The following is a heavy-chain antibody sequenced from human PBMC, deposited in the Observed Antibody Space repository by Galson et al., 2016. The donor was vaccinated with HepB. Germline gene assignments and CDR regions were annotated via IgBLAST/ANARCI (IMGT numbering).Heavy chain of an antibody. D-gene: IGHD1-14*01. J-gene: IGHJ5*01. CDR3: AIVSSAELGFTPSPPHDWVDC. V-gene: IGHV1-69*04. Sequence: SVKVSCKASGGTFNNYVISWVRQAPGQGLEWMGRIIPLLGVTNYALKFQGRLIIAADKSTATAYMDLSGLRSEDTAVYFCAIVSSAELGFTPSPPHDWVDCWGQGTLVTVSS. CDR2: IIPLLGVT. CDR1: GGTFNNYV.